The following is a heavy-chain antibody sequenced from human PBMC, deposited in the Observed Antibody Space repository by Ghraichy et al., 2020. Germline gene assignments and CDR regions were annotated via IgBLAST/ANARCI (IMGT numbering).Heavy chain of an antibody. CDR2: ITCSGTTI. CDR3: AREGGNYCCGGSCYRDFDY. CDR1: GFTFSSYA. Sequence: GESLNISCAASGFTFSSYAMDWVRQAPGKGLEWLSFITCSGTTIHYADSVKGQFTISRDNAKNSLYLQMSSLRDEDTAVYYCAREGGNYCCGGSCYRDFDYWGQGTLVTASA. V-gene: IGHV3-48*02. D-gene: IGHD2-15*01. J-gene: IGHJ4*02.